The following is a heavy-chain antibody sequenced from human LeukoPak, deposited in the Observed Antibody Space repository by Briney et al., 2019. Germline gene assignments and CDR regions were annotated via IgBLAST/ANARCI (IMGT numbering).Heavy chain of an antibody. Sequence: QTGGSLRLSCAASGFTFTMFGMNWVRQAPWKGLEWVSYIDARSGIVYYADSVQGRFTISRDDAKDSVFLQMSSLRVDDTAVYYCARTYDFGRGPPGDAFDNWGQGTLVTVPS. D-gene: IGHD3-3*01. CDR2: IDARSGIV. CDR3: ARTYDFGRGPPGDAFDN. CDR1: GFTFTMFG. V-gene: IGHV3-48*01. J-gene: IGHJ3*02.